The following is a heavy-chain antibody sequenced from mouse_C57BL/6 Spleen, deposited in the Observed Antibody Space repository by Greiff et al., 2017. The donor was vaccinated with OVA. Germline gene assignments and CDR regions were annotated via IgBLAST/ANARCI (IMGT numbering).Heavy chain of an antibody. CDR3: TRPLPHYYAMDY. Sequence: VQLQQSGAELVRPGASVTLSCKASGYTFTDYEMHWVKQTPVHGLEWIGAIDPETGGTAYNQKFKGKAILTADKSSSTAYMELRSLTSEDSAVYYCTRPLPHYYAMDYWGQGTSVTVSS. D-gene: IGHD2-10*01. V-gene: IGHV1-15*01. CDR2: IDPETGGT. J-gene: IGHJ4*01. CDR1: GYTFTDYE.